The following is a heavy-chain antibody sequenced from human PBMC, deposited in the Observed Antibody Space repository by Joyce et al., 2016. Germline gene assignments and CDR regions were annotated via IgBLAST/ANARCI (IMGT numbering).Heavy chain of an antibody. Sequence: QEQLEESGGGVVQPGTSLRLSCTASGSIFSGYAMNWVRQAPVKGLDWVAIISYDGPNKFYAGSVRGRFTISRDNYKNTLFLQMNSLTIEDAGVYYCARRSGIPAGRRPGAFDMWGQGTVVTVSS. CDR3: ARRSGIPAGRRPGAFDM. D-gene: IGHD6-13*01. J-gene: IGHJ3*02. CDR1: GSIFSGYA. CDR2: ISYDGPNK. V-gene: IGHV3-30*04.